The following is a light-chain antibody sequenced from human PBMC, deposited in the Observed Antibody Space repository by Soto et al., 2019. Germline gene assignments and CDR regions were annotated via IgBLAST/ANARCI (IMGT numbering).Light chain of an antibody. J-gene: IGKJ2*01. CDR3: QQYNNWLPYT. CDR1: QSVSSN. V-gene: IGKV3-15*01. Sequence: EIVMTQSPATLSVSPGERATLSCRASQSVSSNLAWYQQKPGQAPRLLIYGASTRDPGIPARFSGSGSGTEFTLTISSLQSEDFAVYYCQQYNNWLPYTFGQGTKLEIK. CDR2: GAS.